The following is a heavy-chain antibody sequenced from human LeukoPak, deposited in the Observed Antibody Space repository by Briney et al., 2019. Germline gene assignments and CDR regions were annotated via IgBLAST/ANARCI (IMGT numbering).Heavy chain of an antibody. CDR2: IITFFNTS. V-gene: IGHV1-69*06. J-gene: IGHJ4*02. D-gene: IGHD6-6*01. Sequence: GASVKVSCKTSGGTFSSYAISWVRQAPGQGLEWMGEIITFFNTSKYAQKFQGRVTITADTSTSTAYLELGSLRSDDTAVYYCARDRMEYSTSSGYDYWGQGTLVSVSS. CDR1: GGTFSSYA. CDR3: ARDRMEYSTSSGYDY.